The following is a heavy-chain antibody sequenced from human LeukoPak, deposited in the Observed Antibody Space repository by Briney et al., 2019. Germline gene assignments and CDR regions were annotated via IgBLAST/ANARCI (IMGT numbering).Heavy chain of an antibody. CDR2: IYYSGCT. V-gene: IGHV4-61*01. CDR3: ARAPPSKWFRRRDAFDI. D-gene: IGHD3-22*01. Sequence: SETLSLTCTVSGRSVSGGSYYWSWIRQPPGKGLEWIGYIYYSGCTNYNPSLKSRVTISVDTSKSQFSLKLSSVTAADTAVYYCARAPPSKWFRRRDAFDIWGQGTMVTVSS. J-gene: IGHJ3*02. CDR1: GRSVSGGSYY.